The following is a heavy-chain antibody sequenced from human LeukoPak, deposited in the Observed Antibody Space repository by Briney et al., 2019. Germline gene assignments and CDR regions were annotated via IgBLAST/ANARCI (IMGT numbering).Heavy chain of an antibody. J-gene: IGHJ5*02. Sequence: GGSLRLSCAASGFTFSSYGMHWVRQAPGKGLEWVAVIWYGGSNKYYADSVKGRFTISRDNSKNTLYLQMNSLRAEDTAVYYCASRSLAAAGKGEFDPWGQGTLVTVSS. CDR3: ASRSLAAAGKGEFDP. CDR2: IWYGGSNK. CDR1: GFTFSSYG. V-gene: IGHV3-33*08. D-gene: IGHD6-13*01.